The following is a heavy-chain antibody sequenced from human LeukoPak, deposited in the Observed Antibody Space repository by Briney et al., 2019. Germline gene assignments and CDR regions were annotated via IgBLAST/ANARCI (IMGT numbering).Heavy chain of an antibody. CDR2: IDYSGST. V-gene: IGHV4-59*01. Sequence: KPSETLSLTCTVSGGSISSYYWSWIRQPPGKGLEWIGYIDYSGSTKYNPSLKSRVSISVDTSKNQFSLKMSSVTAADTALYYCVREGSSSGFVDYWGQGTLVTVSS. CDR3: VREGSSSGFVDY. J-gene: IGHJ4*02. D-gene: IGHD3-10*01. CDR1: GGSISSYY.